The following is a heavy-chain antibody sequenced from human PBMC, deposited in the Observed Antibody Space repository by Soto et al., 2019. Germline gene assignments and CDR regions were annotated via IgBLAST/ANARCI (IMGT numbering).Heavy chain of an antibody. J-gene: IGHJ5*02. V-gene: IGHV4-31*02. D-gene: IGHD6-13*01. CDR1: GGSISSGGYY. CDR2: IYYSGST. Sequence: SETLSLTCTVSGGSISSGGYYWSWIRQHPGKGLEWIGYIYYSGSTYYNPSLKSRVTISVDTSKNQFSLKLSSVTAADTAVYYCARGPYSSSWYWFDPWGKGTLVTVSS. CDR3: ARGPYSSSWYWFDP.